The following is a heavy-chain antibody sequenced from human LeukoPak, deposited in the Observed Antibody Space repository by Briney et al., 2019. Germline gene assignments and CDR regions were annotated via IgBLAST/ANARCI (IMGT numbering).Heavy chain of an antibody. CDR3: ARVWELSFDH. J-gene: IGHJ4*02. CDR2: SYSEEWVPISSGGGSS. CDR1: GFTVNTDH. Sequence: TGGSLRLSCAASGFTVNTDHMSWVRQAPGKGLEWGAISYSEEWVPISSGGGSSQYAESVKGRFTISRDNSRSTLSLQMNSLRAEDTALYYCARVWELSFDHWGQGTLVTVSS. V-gene: IGHV3-53*01. D-gene: IGHD1-26*01.